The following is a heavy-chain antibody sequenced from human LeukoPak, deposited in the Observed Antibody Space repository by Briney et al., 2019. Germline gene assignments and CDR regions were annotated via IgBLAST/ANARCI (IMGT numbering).Heavy chain of an antibody. Sequence: PGGSLRLSCAASGFTFSSYAMSWVRQAPGKGLEWVSAISGSGGSTYYADSVKGRFTISRDNSKNTLYLQMNSLRAEDTAVYYCARTTYYYEIPHFDSWGQGTLVTVSS. CDR2: ISGSGGST. D-gene: IGHD3-22*01. CDR1: GFTFSSYA. CDR3: ARTTYYYEIPHFDS. J-gene: IGHJ4*02. V-gene: IGHV3-23*01.